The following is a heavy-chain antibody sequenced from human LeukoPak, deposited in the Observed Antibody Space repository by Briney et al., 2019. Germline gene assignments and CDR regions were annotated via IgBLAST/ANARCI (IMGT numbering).Heavy chain of an antibody. CDR3: ARHGHCTNGVCYSNYYYYTDV. V-gene: IGHV5-51*01. CDR2: IYPDDSDT. Sequence: GESLKISCKGSGYSFTSYWIGWVRQMPGKGLEWMGIIYPDDSDTRYSPSFEGQVIISVDKSNSTAYLQWSSLKAPDTATYYCARHGHCTNGVCYSNYYYYTDVWGKGTTVTVSS. CDR1: GYSFTSYW. J-gene: IGHJ6*03. D-gene: IGHD2-8*01.